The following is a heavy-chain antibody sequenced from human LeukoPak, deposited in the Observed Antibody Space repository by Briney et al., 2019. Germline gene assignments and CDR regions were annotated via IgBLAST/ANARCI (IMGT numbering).Heavy chain of an antibody. J-gene: IGHJ4*02. CDR1: GCTFTSYY. CDR2: INPSGGST. D-gene: IGHD4-17*01. Sequence: ASVKVSCKASGCTFTSYYMHWVRQAPGQGLEWMGIINPSGGSTTYAPKFQGRVTMTRDTSTSTVYMELSSLRSEDTAVYYCARDREGTTVTHFDYWGQGTLVTVSS. V-gene: IGHV1-46*01. CDR3: ARDREGTTVTHFDY.